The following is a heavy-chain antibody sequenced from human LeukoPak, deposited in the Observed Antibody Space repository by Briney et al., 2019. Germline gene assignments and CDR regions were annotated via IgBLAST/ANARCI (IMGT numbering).Heavy chain of an antibody. CDR3: ARGPPNYDFWSGIYYYYYYMDV. CDR1: GASTSDYY. V-gene: IGHV4-59*01. Sequence: SETLSLTCTIFGASTSDYYWSWVRQPPGKGLEWIGYIYYSGSTNYNPSLKSRVTISVDTSKNQFSLKLSSVTAADTAVYYCARGPPNYDFWSGIYYYYYYMDVWGKGTTVTVSS. J-gene: IGHJ6*03. CDR2: IYYSGST. D-gene: IGHD3-3*01.